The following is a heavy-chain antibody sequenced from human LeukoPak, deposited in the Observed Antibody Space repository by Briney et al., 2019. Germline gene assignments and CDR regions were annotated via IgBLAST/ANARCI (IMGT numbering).Heavy chain of an antibody. CDR2: FDPEDGET. J-gene: IGHJ5*02. Sequence: ASVKVSCKASGGTFSSYAISWVRQAPGQGLEWMGFFDPEDGETIYAQKFQGRVTITRDTSASTAYMELSSLRSEDTAVYYCARVGDPGWFDPWGQGTLVTVSS. V-gene: IGHV1-69*10. D-gene: IGHD3-10*01. CDR3: ARVGDPGWFDP. CDR1: GGTFSSYA.